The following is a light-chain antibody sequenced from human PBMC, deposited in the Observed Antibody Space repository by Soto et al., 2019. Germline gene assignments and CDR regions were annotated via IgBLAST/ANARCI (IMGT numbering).Light chain of an antibody. CDR2: GAS. Sequence: EIVMTQSPATLSVSPGERATVSCRASQSVSSNLAWYQQKPGQAPRLLIYGASTRATGIPARFSGSGSGTDFTLTISSLQSEDFAVYYCQQYNNWPPEITVSQRTRLEIK. J-gene: IGKJ5*01. CDR1: QSVSSN. CDR3: QQYNNWPPEIT. V-gene: IGKV3-15*01.